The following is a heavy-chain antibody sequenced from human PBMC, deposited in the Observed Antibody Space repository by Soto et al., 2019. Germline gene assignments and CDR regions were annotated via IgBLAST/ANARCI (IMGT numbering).Heavy chain of an antibody. CDR1: GFTFSNAW. J-gene: IGHJ4*01. Sequence: GGSMRLACAASGFTFSNAWIVVFLHSPVKWLEWVVRIKSKTDGGTTDYAAPVKGRFTISRDDSKNTLYLQMNSLKNEDTAVYYCTSSGYDSSPGYWGHGTLVTVSS. V-gene: IGHV3-15*01. CDR3: TSSGYDSSPGY. CDR2: IKSKTDGGTT. D-gene: IGHD5-12*01.